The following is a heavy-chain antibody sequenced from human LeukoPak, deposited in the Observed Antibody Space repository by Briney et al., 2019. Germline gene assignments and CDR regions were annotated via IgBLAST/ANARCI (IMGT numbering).Heavy chain of an antibody. CDR2: IWYDGSNI. CDR3: AKPVRGPSLLTRDAFDI. J-gene: IGHJ3*02. Sequence: GGSLRLSCAASGISFSSHGMHWVRQAPGKGLEWVAVIWYDGSNIYYADSVKGRFTISRDNSKNTLYLQMNNLGAEDTAVYYCAKPVRGPSLLTRDAFDIWGQGTLVTVSS. D-gene: IGHD3-9*01. V-gene: IGHV3-33*03. CDR1: GISFSSHG.